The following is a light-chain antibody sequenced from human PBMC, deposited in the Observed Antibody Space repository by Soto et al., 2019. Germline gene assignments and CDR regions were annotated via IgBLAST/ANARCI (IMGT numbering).Light chain of an antibody. CDR1: QSVSNN. Sequence: EIVMTQSPATLSVSPVERATLSCRASQSVSNNLAWYQHKPGQAPRLLIYDTSTRATGIPARFSGTGSVTEFTLTIISLQSEDFADFYCQRYNKRPPGYTFGQGTKLEIK. CDR3: QRYNKRPPGYT. J-gene: IGKJ2*01. CDR2: DTS. V-gene: IGKV3-15*01.